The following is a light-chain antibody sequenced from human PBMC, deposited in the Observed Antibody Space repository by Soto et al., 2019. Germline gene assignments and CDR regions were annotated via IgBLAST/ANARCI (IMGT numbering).Light chain of an antibody. V-gene: IGKV3-20*01. CDR1: QSVSNNF. CDR3: QQYGSSPTT. J-gene: IGKJ1*01. CDR2: DTS. Sequence: EIVLTQSPGTLSLSPGERATLSCRASQSVSNNFLAWYQQKPGQAPRLRIYDTSIRATGVPDRFSGSGSGTEFTLTISRLEPEDFAVYHCQQYGSSPTTFGHGNKVEIK.